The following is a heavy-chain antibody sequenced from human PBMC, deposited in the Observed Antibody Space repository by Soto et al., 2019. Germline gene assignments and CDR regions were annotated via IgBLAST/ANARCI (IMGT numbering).Heavy chain of an antibody. D-gene: IGHD6-13*01. V-gene: IGHV1-18*01. CDR2: ISAYNGNT. Sequence: ASVKVSCKASGYTFTSYGISWVRQAPGQGLEWMGWISAYNGNTNYAQKLQGRVTMTTDTSTSTAYMELRSLRSDDTAVYYCAREIWQQLVPEFDYWGQGTLVTVSS. CDR1: GYTFTSYG. CDR3: AREIWQQLVPEFDY. J-gene: IGHJ4*02.